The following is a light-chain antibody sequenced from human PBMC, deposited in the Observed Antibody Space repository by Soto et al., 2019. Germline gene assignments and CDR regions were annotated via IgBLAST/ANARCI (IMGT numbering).Light chain of an antibody. V-gene: IGKV3-20*01. CDR3: QQYGSSPPT. CDR1: QSVSSSY. Sequence: EIVLTQSPGTLSLSPGERATLSCRASQSVSSSYLAWYQQKPGQAPRLLIYGASSRDTGIPDRFSGSGSGTDFTLTISRLEPEDVAVSYCQQYGSSPPTFGQGTRLVIK. J-gene: IGKJ5*01. CDR2: GAS.